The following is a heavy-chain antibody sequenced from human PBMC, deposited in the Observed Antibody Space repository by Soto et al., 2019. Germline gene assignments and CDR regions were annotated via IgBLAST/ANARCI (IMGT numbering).Heavy chain of an antibody. CDR1: GFTFTTHA. J-gene: IGHJ6*02. D-gene: IGHD3-10*01. CDR2: ISGSGGTT. CDR3: AKGLGEFSYYGMDV. Sequence: EVQLLESGGGLVQPGGSLRLSCAASGFTFTTHAMNWVRQATGKGLEWVSSISGSGGTTDYADSVKGRFTISRDNSKNTLYLQMNSLRAEDTAVYYCAKGLGEFSYYGMDVWGQGTTVTVSS. V-gene: IGHV3-23*01.